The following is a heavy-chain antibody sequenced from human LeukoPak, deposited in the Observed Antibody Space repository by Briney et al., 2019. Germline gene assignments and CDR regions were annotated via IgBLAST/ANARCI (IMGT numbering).Heavy chain of an antibody. V-gene: IGHV1-69*04. CDR3: ARAHRHNSSPDY. D-gene: IGHD1-14*01. CDR2: IIPILGIA. J-gene: IGHJ4*02. CDR1: GGTFSSYA. Sequence: SVKVSCKASGGTFSSYAISWVRQAPGQGLEWMGRIIPILGIANYAQKFQGRVTITADKSTSTAYMELSSLRSEDTAVYYCARAHRHNSSPDYWGQGTLVTVSS.